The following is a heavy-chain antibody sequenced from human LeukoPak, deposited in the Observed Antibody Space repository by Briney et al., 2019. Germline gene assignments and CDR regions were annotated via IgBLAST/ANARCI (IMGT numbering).Heavy chain of an antibody. CDR2: IRYDGSNK. D-gene: IGHD2-15*01. Sequence: PGGSLRLSCAASGSTFSSYGMHWVRQAPGKGLEWVAFIRYDGSNKYYADSVKGRFTISRDNSKNTLYLQMNSLRAEDTAVYYCAKDLGEYCSGGSCYYYYGMDVWGQGTTVTVS. J-gene: IGHJ6*02. CDR3: AKDLGEYCSGGSCYYYYGMDV. CDR1: GSTFSSYG. V-gene: IGHV3-30*02.